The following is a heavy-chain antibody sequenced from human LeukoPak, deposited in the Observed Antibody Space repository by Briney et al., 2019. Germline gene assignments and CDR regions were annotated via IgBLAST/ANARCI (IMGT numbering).Heavy chain of an antibody. CDR3: ARDRGWYFDY. CDR1: GFTFSSYG. V-gene: IGHV3-21*01. J-gene: IGHJ4*02. CDR2: ISSSSSYI. Sequence: PGGSLRLSCAASGFTFSSYGIHWVRQAPGKGLEWVSSISSSSSYIYYADSVKGRFTISRDNAKNSLYLQMNSLRAEDTAVYYCARDRGWYFDYWGQGTLVTVSS. D-gene: IGHD6-19*01.